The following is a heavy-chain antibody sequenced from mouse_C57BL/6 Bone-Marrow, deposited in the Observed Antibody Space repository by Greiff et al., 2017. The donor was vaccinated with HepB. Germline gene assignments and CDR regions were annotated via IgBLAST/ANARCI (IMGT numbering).Heavy chain of an antibody. D-gene: IGHD1-1*01. V-gene: IGHV1-26*01. CDR1: GYTFTDYY. Sequence: VQLQQSGPELVKPGASVKISCKASGYTFTDYYMNWVKQSHGKSLEWIGDINPNNGGTSYNQKFKGKATLTVDKSSSTAYMELRSLTSEDSAVYYCAREELRYRYFDVWGTGTTVTVSS. CDR3: AREELRYRYFDV. J-gene: IGHJ1*03. CDR2: INPNNGGT.